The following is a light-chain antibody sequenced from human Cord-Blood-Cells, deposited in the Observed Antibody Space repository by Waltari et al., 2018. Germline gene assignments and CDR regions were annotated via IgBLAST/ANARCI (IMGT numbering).Light chain of an antibody. CDR1: SSDVGSYNL. V-gene: IGLV2-23*01. CDR3: CSYAGSSNWV. J-gene: IGLJ3*02. Sequence: QSALTQPASVSGSPGQSITIPCTGTSSDVGSYNLVSWYQQHPGKAPKLMIYEGSKRPSGVSKRFSGSKSGNTASLTISGLQAEDEADYYCCSYAGSSNWVFGGGTKLTVL. CDR2: EGS.